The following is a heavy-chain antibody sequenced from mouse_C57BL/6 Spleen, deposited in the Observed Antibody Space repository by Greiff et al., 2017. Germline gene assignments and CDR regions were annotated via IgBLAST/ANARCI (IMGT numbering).Heavy chain of an antibody. J-gene: IGHJ2*01. V-gene: IGHV1-53*01. Sequence: QVQLQQPGTALVKPGASVKLSCKASGYTFTSYWMHWVKQRPGQGLEWIGNINPSNGGTNYNEKFKSKATLTVEKYSSTAYMQLSSLTSEDSAVYYCAREGATMVTTGYWGQGTTLTVSS. D-gene: IGHD2-2*01. CDR3: AREGATMVTTGY. CDR1: GYTFTSYW. CDR2: INPSNGGT.